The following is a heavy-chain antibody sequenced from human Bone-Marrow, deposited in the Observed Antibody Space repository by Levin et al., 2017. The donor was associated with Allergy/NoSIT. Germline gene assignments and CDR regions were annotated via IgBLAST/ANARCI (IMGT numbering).Heavy chain of an antibody. V-gene: IGHV3-53*01. CDR1: GFTVSSNY. Sequence: GESLKISCAASGFTVSSNYMSWVRQAPGKGLEWVSVIYSGGSTYYADSVKGRFTISRDNSKNTLYLQMNSLRAEDTAVYYCARARRYSSGFDAFDIWGQGTMVTVSS. CDR3: ARARRYSSGFDAFDI. D-gene: IGHD6-19*01. J-gene: IGHJ3*02. CDR2: IYSGGST.